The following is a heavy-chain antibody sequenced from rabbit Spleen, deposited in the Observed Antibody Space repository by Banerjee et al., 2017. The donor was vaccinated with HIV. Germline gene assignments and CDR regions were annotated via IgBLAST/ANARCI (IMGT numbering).Heavy chain of an antibody. D-gene: IGHD1-1*01. CDR3: ARNYVNAFDP. CDR1: GFSFSSNW. J-gene: IGHJ2*01. Sequence: LEESGGGLVKPGGTLTLTCTVSGFSFSSNWICWVCQAPGKGLEWIACIDTNDGGTDYANWPKGRFTISKTSSTTVTLQMTSLTAADTATYFCARNYVNAFDPWGQGTLVTVS. V-gene: IGHV1S45*01. CDR2: IDTNDGGT.